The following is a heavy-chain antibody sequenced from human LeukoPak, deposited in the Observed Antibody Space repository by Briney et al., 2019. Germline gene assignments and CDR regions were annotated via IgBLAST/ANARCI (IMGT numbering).Heavy chain of an antibody. CDR2: ISGGGGST. CDR1: GFTFDHYA. Sequence: GGSLRLSCAGSGFTFDHYAMHWVRQAPGQGLEWVTLISGGGGSTYYADSVKGRFTISRDNSKNSLYLQMNSLRTEDTALYYCAKEISASGTIGNWFDPWGQGTLVTVFS. CDR3: AKEISASGTIGNWFDP. D-gene: IGHD3-10*01. V-gene: IGHV3-43*02. J-gene: IGHJ5*02.